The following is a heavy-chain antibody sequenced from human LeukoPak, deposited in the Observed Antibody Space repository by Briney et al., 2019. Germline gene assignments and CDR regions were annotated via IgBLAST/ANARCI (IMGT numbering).Heavy chain of an antibody. CDR3: ASRKLGNDY. D-gene: IGHD7-27*01. CDR1: GGSVTDYY. V-gene: IGHV4-59*02. CDR2: IYYTGT. Sequence: SETLSLTCTVSGGSVTDYYWSWIRQSPGKGLEWIGYIYYTGTSYDPSLKSRVTISADTSKNQFSLKLISVTAADTAVYYCASRKLGNDYWGQGTLVTVSS. J-gene: IGHJ4*02.